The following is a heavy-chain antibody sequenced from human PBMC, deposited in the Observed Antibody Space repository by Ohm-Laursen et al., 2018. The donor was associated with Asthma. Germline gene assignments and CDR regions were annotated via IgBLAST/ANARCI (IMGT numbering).Heavy chain of an antibody. V-gene: IGHV3-23*01. D-gene: IGHD4/OR15-4a*01. CDR2: ISGSGGST. J-gene: IGHJ6*02. CDR3: AKVGLTYYNAMDV. Sequence: LSLTCAASGFTFSSYAMSWVRQAPGKGLEWVSAISGSGGSTYYADSVKGRFTTSRDNSKSTMYLQMNSLRAEDTAVYYCAKVGLTYYNAMDVWGQGTTVTVSS. CDR1: GFTFSSYA.